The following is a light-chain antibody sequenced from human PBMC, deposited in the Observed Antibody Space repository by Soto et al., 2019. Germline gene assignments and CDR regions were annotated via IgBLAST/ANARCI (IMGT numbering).Light chain of an antibody. CDR2: KAS. Sequence: DIQMTQSPSTLSASVGDRVTITCRASQSINSWLAWYQQKSGKAPKLLIYKASSLESGVPSRFSGSGSGTEFSLTISSLQPDDFATYYCQQYNSYPHTFGQGTKLEIK. J-gene: IGKJ2*01. CDR3: QQYNSYPHT. V-gene: IGKV1-5*03. CDR1: QSINSW.